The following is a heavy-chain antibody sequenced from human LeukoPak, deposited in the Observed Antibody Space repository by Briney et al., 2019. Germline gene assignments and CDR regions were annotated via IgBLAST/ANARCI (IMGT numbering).Heavy chain of an antibody. Sequence: GGSLRLSCAASGFTVSSIHMVWVRQAPGKGLEWVSAISGSGGSTYYADSVKGRFTISRDNSKNTLYLQMNSLRAEDTAVYYCAKMTPDSSGYYDYWGQGTLVTVSS. J-gene: IGHJ4*02. CDR2: ISGSGGST. V-gene: IGHV3-23*01. CDR3: AKMTPDSSGYYDY. CDR1: GFTVSSIH. D-gene: IGHD3-22*01.